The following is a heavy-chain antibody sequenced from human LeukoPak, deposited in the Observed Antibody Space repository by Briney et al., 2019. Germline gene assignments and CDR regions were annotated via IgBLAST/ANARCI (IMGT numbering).Heavy chain of an antibody. V-gene: IGHV4-34*01. CDR1: RGSFSGYY. CDR2: INHSGST. Sequence: SETLSPACAVDRGSFSGYYWWWIRQPPGKGLEWIGEINHSGSTNYNPSLKSRVTISVDTSKNQFSLKLSSVTGADQTVYYCASGGYCSSTSCAPPTLGYWGQGTLVTVSS. J-gene: IGHJ4*02. D-gene: IGHD2-2*01. CDR3: ASGGYCSSTSCAPPTLGY.